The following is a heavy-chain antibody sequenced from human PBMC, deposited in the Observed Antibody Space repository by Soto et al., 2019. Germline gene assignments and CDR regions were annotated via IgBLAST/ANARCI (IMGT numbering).Heavy chain of an antibody. CDR3: ARDRYSSSWFKGYWFDP. Sequence: SETLSLTCAVYGGSFSGYYWSWIRQPPGKGLEWIGEINHSGSTNYNPSLKSRVTISVDTSKNQFSLKLSSVTAADTAVYYCARDRYSSSWFKGYWFDPWGQGTLVTVSS. CDR2: INHSGST. V-gene: IGHV4-34*01. D-gene: IGHD6-13*01. J-gene: IGHJ5*02. CDR1: GGSFSGYY.